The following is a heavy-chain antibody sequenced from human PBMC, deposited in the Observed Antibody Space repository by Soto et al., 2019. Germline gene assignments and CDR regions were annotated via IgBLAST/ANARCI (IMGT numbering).Heavy chain of an antibody. CDR3: AHRVLRAVFGLVTTTAIYFDF. CDR2: IYWDDGK. CDR1: GFSLTTSGVG. D-gene: IGHD3-3*01. V-gene: IGHV2-5*02. J-gene: IGHJ4*02. Sequence: QITLNESGPTVVKPTETLTLTCTFSGFSLTTSGVGVGWVRQSPGKAPEWLAFIYWDDGKRYSTSLKSRLTLTKATSKNQVVLTMANVDPADTATYYCAHRVLRAVFGLVTTTAIYFDFWGQGTPVVVSS.